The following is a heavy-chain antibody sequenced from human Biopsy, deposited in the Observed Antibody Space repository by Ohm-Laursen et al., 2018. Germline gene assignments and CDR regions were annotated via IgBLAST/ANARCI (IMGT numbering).Heavy chain of an antibody. D-gene: IGHD3-3*01. V-gene: IGHV4-39*07. CDR2: IFYGGIT. CDR1: GGSISSETNY. CDR3: ARTPRDSFWSGSYKRGLWFDP. J-gene: IGHJ5*02. Sequence: SDTLSLTCTVSGGSISSETNYWGWIRQPPGKGLEWIGSIFYGGITYYNPSLKSRVTISVDTSKNQFSLQVNSVTAADTAVYYCARTPRDSFWSGSYKRGLWFDPWGQGTLVIVSS.